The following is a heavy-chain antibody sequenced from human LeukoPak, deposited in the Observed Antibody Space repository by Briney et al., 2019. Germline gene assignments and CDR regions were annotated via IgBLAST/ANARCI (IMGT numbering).Heavy chain of an antibody. Sequence: SETLSLTCTVSGGSISSYYWSWIRQPPGKGLEWIGYIYYSGSTNYNPSLKSRVTISVDTSKKQFSLKLTSVTAADTAVYYSARDGYSAIDYWGQGTLVTVSS. J-gene: IGHJ4*02. CDR3: ARDGYSAIDY. D-gene: IGHD1-26*01. V-gene: IGHV4-59*01. CDR1: GGSISSYY. CDR2: IYYSGST.